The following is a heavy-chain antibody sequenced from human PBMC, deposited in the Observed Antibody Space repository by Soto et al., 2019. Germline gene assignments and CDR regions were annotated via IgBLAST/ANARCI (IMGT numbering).Heavy chain of an antibody. CDR3: ARDPQYCSGGSCYRDYYYYGMDV. D-gene: IGHD2-15*01. V-gene: IGHV1-69*01. Sequence: QVQLVQSGAEVKKPGSSVKVSCKASGGTFSSYAISWVRQAPGQGLEWMGGIIPIFGTANYAQKFQGRVTITADESTSRAYMELSSLRSEDTAVYYCARDPQYCSGGSCYRDYYYYGMDVWGQGTTVTVSS. CDR2: IIPIFGTA. CDR1: GGTFSSYA. J-gene: IGHJ6*02.